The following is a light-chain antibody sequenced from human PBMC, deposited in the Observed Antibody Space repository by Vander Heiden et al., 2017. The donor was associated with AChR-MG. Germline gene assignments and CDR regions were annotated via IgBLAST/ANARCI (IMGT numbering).Light chain of an antibody. J-gene: IGLJ1*01. V-gene: IGLV2-14*01. CDR2: DVS. CDR1: SSDVGGYNC. Sequence: QSDLTQPASVSGSPGQSITISCTGTSSDVGGYNCVSWYQQHPGKAPKLMIYDVSNRPSGVSNRFSGSKSGNTASLTISGLQAEDEADYYCSSYTSSSTLVFGTGTKVNVL. CDR3: SSYTSSSTLV.